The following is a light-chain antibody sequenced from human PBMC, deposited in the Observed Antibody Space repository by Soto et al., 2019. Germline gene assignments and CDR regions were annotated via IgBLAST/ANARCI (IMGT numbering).Light chain of an antibody. CDR2: EVS. CDR1: SSDVGRYDY. CDR3: SSFTSTSTLV. J-gene: IGLJ1*01. V-gene: IGLV2-14*01. Sequence: QSVLTQPASVSGSPGQSITTSCTGTSSDVGRYDYVSWYQQHPGKAPKLMIYEVSNRPSGVSNRFSGSKSGNTASLTISGLQAEDETDYYCSSFTSTSTLVFGTGTKVTVL.